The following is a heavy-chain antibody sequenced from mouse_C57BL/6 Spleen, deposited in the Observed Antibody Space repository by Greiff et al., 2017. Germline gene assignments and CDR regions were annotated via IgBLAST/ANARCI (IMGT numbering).Heavy chain of an antibody. V-gene: IGHV3-6*01. CDR2: ISYDGSN. J-gene: IGHJ3*01. CDR1: GYSITSGYY. D-gene: IGHD2-3*01. CDR3: ARSYDGYSFAY. Sequence: EVQLQQSGPGLVKPSQSLSLTCSVTGYSITSGYYWNWIRQFPGNKLEWMGHISYDGSNYYNPPLKNRISITRDTSKNQFFLKLNSVTTEDTATYYCARSYDGYSFAYWGQGTLVTVSA.